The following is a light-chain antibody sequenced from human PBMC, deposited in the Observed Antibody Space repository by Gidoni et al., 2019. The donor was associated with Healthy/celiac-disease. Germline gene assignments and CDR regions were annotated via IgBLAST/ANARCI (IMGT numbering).Light chain of an antibody. V-gene: IGLV2-14*03. Sequence: QSALTQPPPVSRSPGQSITISCTGTSSDVGGYNYVSWYQQHPGKAPKLMIYDVSNRPSGVSNRFSGSKSGNTASLTISGLQAEDEADYYCSSYTSSSTPRVFGGGTKLTVL. J-gene: IGLJ2*01. CDR3: SSYTSSSTPRV. CDR2: DVS. CDR1: SSDVGGYNY.